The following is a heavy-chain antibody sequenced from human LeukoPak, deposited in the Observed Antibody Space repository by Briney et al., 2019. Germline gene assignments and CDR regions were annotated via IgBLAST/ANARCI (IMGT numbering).Heavy chain of an antibody. CDR1: GGSVSGYY. D-gene: IGHD2-15*01. J-gene: IGHJ4*02. Sequence: SETLSLTCVVSGGSVSGYYWGWIRQPPGRGLEWIGYVYYSGSTNYNPSFKGRITISVDTSRNQFSLQLSSVTAADTAVYYCARIHRYCSGGACYVLDNWGQGTLVTVSS. CDR3: ARIHRYCSGGACYVLDN. CDR2: VYYSGST. V-gene: IGHV4-59*02.